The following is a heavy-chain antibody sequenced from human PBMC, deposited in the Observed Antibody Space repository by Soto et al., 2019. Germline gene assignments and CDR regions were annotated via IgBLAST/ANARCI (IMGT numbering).Heavy chain of an antibody. CDR2: ISSSGSTI. CDR3: ARDLGYSYGYVDHFDY. D-gene: IGHD5-18*01. V-gene: IGHV3-11*01. CDR1: GFTFSDYY. Sequence: GGSLRLSCAASGFTFSDYYMSWIRQAPGKGLEWVSYISSSGSTIYYADSVKGRFTISRDNAKNSLYLQMNSLRAEDTAVYYCARDLGYSYGYVDHFDYWGQGTLVTSPQ. J-gene: IGHJ4*02.